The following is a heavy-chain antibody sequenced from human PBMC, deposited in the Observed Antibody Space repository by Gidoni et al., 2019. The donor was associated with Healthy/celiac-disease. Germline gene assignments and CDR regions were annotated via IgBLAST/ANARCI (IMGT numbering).Heavy chain of an antibody. V-gene: IGHV4-34*01. CDR2: INHSGST. D-gene: IGHD2-21*02. CDR1: GGSFSGYY. Sequence: QVQLQQWGAGLLKPSETLSLTCAVYGGSFSGYYWSWIRQPPGKGLEWIGEINHSGSTNYNPSLKSRVTISVDTSKNQFSLKLSSVTAADTAVYYCARGRCGGDCYPYYYYGMDVWGQGTTVTVSS. J-gene: IGHJ6*02. CDR3: ARGRCGGDCYPYYYYGMDV.